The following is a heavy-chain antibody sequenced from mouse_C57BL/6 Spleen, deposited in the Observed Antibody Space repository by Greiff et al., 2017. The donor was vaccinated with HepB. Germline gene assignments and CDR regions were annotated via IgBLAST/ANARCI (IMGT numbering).Heavy chain of an antibody. CDR1: GYAFSSSW. J-gene: IGHJ1*03. CDR2: IYPGDGDT. V-gene: IGHV1-82*01. CDR3: AYSNSWYIDV. Sequence: QVQLQQSGPELVKPGASVKISCKASGYAFSSSWMNWVKQRPGKGLEWIGRIYPGDGDTNYNGKFKGKATLTADKSSSTAYMQLSSLTSEDSAVYFCAYSNSWYIDVWGTGTTVTVSS. D-gene: IGHD2-5*01.